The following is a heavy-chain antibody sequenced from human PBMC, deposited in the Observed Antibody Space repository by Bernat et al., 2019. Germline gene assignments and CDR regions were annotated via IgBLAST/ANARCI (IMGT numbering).Heavy chain of an antibody. Sequence: VQLVESGGGVVQPGRSLRLSCAASGFTFSSYGMHWVRQAPGKGLEWVANIKEDGSEKYYMDSVEGRFAVSRDNAQNTLYLQMNSLRAEDTAVYYCARDKQVVANSWFDPWGQGTLVTVSS. D-gene: IGHD2-15*01. CDR1: GFTFSSYG. CDR2: IKEDGSEK. V-gene: IGHV3-7*01. J-gene: IGHJ5*02. CDR3: ARDKQVVANSWFDP.